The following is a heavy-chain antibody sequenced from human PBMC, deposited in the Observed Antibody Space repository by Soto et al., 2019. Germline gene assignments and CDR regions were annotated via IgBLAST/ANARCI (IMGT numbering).Heavy chain of an antibody. D-gene: IGHD2-2*01. CDR3: AREDRDRETVLVPAAIDGMDV. V-gene: IGHV1-69*08. CDR1: GGTFSRYS. Sequence: QVQLVQSGAEVKKPGSSVNVSCKASGGTFSRYSFTWVRQAPGHGLEWIGRIIPVFGIASYAQKFQGRVTITADKSTSTAYMELSILRSEDTAVYYCAREDRDRETVLVPAAIDGMDVWGQGTTITVSS. J-gene: IGHJ6*02. CDR2: IIPVFGIA.